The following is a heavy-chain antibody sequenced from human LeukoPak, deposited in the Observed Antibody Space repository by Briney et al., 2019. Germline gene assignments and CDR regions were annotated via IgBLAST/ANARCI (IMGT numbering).Heavy chain of an antibody. CDR2: IISTGSNI. CDR1: GFTFSTYE. Sequence: GGSLRLSCAATGFTFSTYEMNWVRQAPGKGLEWVSYIISTGSNIFYADSVKGRFTISRDNAKNSLYLLMNSLRTEDTAVYYCAATYYYDGSGDYWGQETLVTVSS. V-gene: IGHV3-48*03. J-gene: IGHJ4*02. D-gene: IGHD3-22*01. CDR3: AATYYYDGSGDY.